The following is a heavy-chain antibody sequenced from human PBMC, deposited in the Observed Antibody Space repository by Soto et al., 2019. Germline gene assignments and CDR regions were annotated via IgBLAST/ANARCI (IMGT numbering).Heavy chain of an antibody. CDR1: GFTFKSYA. CDR2: TPGSGGSS. CDR3: ARGGSTGWFYFDF. V-gene: IGHV3-23*01. J-gene: IGHJ4*02. Sequence: LILSCAASGFTFKSYAMNWVRQAPGKGLEWVASTPGSGGSSYYADSVKGRFTISRGNSKNTLYLDLNSLKAEDTAMYYCARGGSTGWFYFDFWGQGTQVTVSS. D-gene: IGHD6-19*01.